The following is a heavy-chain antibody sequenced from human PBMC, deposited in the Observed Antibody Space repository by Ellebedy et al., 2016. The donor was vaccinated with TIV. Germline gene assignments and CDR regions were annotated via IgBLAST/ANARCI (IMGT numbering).Heavy chain of an antibody. CDR2: IYNTANT. D-gene: IGHD3-10*01. J-gene: IGHJ5*02. Sequence: SETLSLXCSVSGGSISGGGHYWNWIRQYPGKGLEWIGYIYNTANTDYSPSLKSRVTISLDTSKNQLSLNLTSVTSADTAVYYCARAVRGAFMFDPWGQGALVTVSS. CDR1: GGSISGGGHY. V-gene: IGHV4-31*03. CDR3: ARAVRGAFMFDP.